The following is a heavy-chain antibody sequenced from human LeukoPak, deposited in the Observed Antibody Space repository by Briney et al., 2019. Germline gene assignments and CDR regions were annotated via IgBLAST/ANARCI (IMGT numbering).Heavy chain of an antibody. J-gene: IGHJ4*02. V-gene: IGHV4-34*01. Sequence: SETLSLTCAVYGGSFSGYYWSWIRQPPGKGLEWIGEINHSGSTNYNPSLKSRVTISVDTSKNQFSLELSSVTAADTAVYYCARSRSKYYFDYWGQGTLVTVSS. CDR1: GGSFSGYY. CDR2: INHSGST. D-gene: IGHD6-6*01. CDR3: ARSRSKYYFDY.